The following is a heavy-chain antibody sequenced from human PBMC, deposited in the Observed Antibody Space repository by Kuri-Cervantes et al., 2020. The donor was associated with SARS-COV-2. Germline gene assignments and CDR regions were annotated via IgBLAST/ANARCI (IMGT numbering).Heavy chain of an antibody. V-gene: IGHV3-7*01. J-gene: IGHJ3*02. Sequence: GGSLRLSCAASGFTFSSYWMSWVRQAPGKGLEWVANIKQDGSEKYYVDSVKGRFTISRDNAKNSLYLQMNSLRAGDTAVYYCAREGVDIVGAPHDAFDIWGQGTMVTVSS. CDR1: GFTFSSYW. CDR3: AREGVDIVGAPHDAFDI. CDR2: IKQDGSEK. D-gene: IGHD1-26*01.